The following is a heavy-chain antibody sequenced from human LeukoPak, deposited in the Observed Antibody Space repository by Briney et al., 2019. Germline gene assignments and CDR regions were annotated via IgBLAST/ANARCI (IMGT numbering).Heavy chain of an antibody. J-gene: IGHJ5*02. CDR2: IKQDGSEQ. D-gene: IGHD2-2*01. CDR1: GFTFSTYW. V-gene: IGHV3-7*01. CDR3: ARGRKVPAAMGNWLDP. Sequence: GGSLRLSCAASGFTFSTYWMSWVRQAPGKGLEWVANIKQDGSEQFYVDSVKGRFTISRDNAKNSLYLQMNNLRGEDTAVYYCARGRKVPAAMGNWLDPWGQGTLVTVSS.